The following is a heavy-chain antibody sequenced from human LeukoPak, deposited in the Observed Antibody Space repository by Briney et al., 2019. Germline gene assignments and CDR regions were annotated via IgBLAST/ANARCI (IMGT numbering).Heavy chain of an antibody. CDR1: GFTFSGYA. Sequence: GGSLRLSCAASGFTFSGYAMSWVRQAPGKGLEWVSTISVSGGGTYYADSVKGRFTISRDNSKNTLYLQLNSLRAEDTAVYYCASVHLDTYNRENSENICFDHWGQGTLVTVSS. CDR2: ISVSGGGT. D-gene: IGHD1-14*01. J-gene: IGHJ4*02. V-gene: IGHV3-23*01. CDR3: ASVHLDTYNRENSENICFDH.